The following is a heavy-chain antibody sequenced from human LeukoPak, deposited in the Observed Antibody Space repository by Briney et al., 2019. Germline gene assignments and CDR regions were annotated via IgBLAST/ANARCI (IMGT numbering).Heavy chain of an antibody. CDR2: IYYSGST. J-gene: IGHJ6*03. CDR1: GGSFSDHY. V-gene: IGHV4-59*11. Sequence: SETLSLTCGVNGGSFSDHYWSWIRQTPGKGLEWIGYIYYSGSTNYNPSLKSRVTISVDTSKNQFSLKVSSVTAADTAVYYCAREGGYSYGYSAYYYMDVWGKGTTVTVSS. CDR3: AREGGYSYGYSAYYYMDV. D-gene: IGHD5-18*01.